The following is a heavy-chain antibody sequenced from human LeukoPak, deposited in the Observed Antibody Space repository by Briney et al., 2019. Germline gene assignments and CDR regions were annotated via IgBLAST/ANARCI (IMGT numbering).Heavy chain of an antibody. J-gene: IGHJ4*02. CDR3: ARQVDSSGYYVY. D-gene: IGHD3-22*01. CDR2: INHSGST. CDR1: GGSFSGYY. Sequence: SETLSLTCAVYGGSFSGYYWSWIRQPPGKGLEWIGEINHSGSTNYNPSLKSRVTISVDTSKNQFSLKLSSVTAADTAVYYCARQVDSSGYYVYWGRGTLVTVSS. V-gene: IGHV4-34*01.